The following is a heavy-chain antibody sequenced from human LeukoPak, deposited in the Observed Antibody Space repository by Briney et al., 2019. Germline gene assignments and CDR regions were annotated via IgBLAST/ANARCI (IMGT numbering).Heavy chain of an antibody. V-gene: IGHV4-4*07. Sequence: SETLSLTCTVSGGSISSYYWSWIRQPAGKGLKWIGRIYTSGSTNYNPSLKSRVTMSVDTSKNQFSLKLSSVTAADTAVYYCARDKPYYYGSGSFQYYFDYWGQGTLVTVSS. J-gene: IGHJ4*02. D-gene: IGHD3-10*01. CDR2: IYTSGST. CDR1: GGSISSYY. CDR3: ARDKPYYYGSGSFQYYFDY.